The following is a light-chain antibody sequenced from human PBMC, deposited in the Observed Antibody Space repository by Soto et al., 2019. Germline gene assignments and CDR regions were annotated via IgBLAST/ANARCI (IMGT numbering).Light chain of an antibody. CDR3: AAWDDSLSAYV. CDR1: SSNIGSNY. CDR2: RNN. J-gene: IGLJ1*01. Sequence: QSVLTQPPSGSGTPGQRVTISCSGSSSNIGSNYVYWYQQLPGTAPKLLIYRNNQRPSGVPDRFSGSKSGTSASLAISGLRSEDEADYYCAAWDDSLSAYVFGTGTKVTVL. V-gene: IGLV1-47*01.